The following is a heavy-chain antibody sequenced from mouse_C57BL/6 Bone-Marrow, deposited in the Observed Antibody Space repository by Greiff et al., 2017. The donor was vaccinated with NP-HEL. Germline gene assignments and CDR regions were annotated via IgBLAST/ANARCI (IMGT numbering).Heavy chain of an antibody. CDR3: ARKDYYGISFAY. J-gene: IGHJ3*01. V-gene: IGHV1-59*01. D-gene: IGHD1-1*01. Sequence: VQLQQPGAELVRPGTSVQLSCKASGYTFTSYWMHWVTQRPGQGLEWIGVIDPSDSYTNYNQKFKGKATLTVDTSSSTAYMQLSSLTSEDSAIYYCARKDYYGISFAYWGQGTLVTVSA. CDR2: IDPSDSYT. CDR1: GYTFTSYW.